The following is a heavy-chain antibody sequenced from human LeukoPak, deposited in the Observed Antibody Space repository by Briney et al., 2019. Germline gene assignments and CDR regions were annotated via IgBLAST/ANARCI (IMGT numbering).Heavy chain of an antibody. CDR2: IWYDGSRQ. V-gene: IGHV3-33*06. CDR1: GFTFRNYG. Sequence: GRSLRLSCAASGFTFRNYGMHWVRQASGKGLEWVAVIWYDGSRQYYADSVKGRFTISRDNSKNTLYLQMNSLGAEDTAVYYCAKWGDYDGLTGYYDSDCWGQGTLVTVSS. J-gene: IGHJ4*02. CDR3: AKWGDYDGLTGYYDSDC. D-gene: IGHD3-9*01.